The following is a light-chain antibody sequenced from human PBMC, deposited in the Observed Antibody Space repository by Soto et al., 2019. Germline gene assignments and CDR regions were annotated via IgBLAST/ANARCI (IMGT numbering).Light chain of an antibody. CDR2: EVT. Sequence: QSALTQPASVSGSPGQSITMSCTGTSSNVGGYNYVSWYQQYPGKAPKLMIFEVTYRPSGVSDRFSGSKSGNTASLTISGLQAEDEADYYCSSFTSSNTWLFGGGTKLTVL. V-gene: IGLV2-14*01. CDR1: SSNVGGYNY. J-gene: IGLJ3*02. CDR3: SSFTSSNTWL.